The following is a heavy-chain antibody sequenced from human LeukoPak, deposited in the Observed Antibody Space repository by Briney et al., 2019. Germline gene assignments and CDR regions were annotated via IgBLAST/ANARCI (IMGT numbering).Heavy chain of an antibody. CDR2: ISGSGGST. V-gene: IGHV3-23*01. CDR3: AKPRPTVVTPVPFFDY. D-gene: IGHD4-23*01. Sequence: GGSLRLSCAASGFTFSSYWMSWVRQAPGKGLEWVSAISGSGGSTYYADSVKGRFTISRDNSKNTLYLQMNSLRAEDTAVYYCAKPRPTVVTPVPFFDYWGQGTLVTVSS. J-gene: IGHJ4*02. CDR1: GFTFSSYW.